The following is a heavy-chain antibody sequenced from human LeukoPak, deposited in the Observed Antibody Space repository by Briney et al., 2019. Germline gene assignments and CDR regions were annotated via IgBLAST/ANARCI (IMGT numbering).Heavy chain of an antibody. Sequence: GGSLRLSCTASGFTFSDDHVDWVRQAPGKGLEWIGRIRNKATTEYAASVKGRFTISRDDSKNSVYMQMNSLKIEDTAVYFCAKSKPGNILDYWGQGTLLTVSS. CDR2: IRNKATT. CDR1: GFTFSDDH. V-gene: IGHV3-72*01. CDR3: AKSKPGNILDY. D-gene: IGHD2/OR15-2a*01. J-gene: IGHJ4*02.